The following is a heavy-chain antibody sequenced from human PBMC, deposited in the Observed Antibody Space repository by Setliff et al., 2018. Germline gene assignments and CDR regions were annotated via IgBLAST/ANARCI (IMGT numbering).Heavy chain of an antibody. CDR2: IYYSGST. CDR1: GDSINNNY. Sequence: PSETLSLTCTVSGDSINNNYWSWIRQPPGKGLEWIGHIYYSGSTNYNPSLKSRVTISLDSSKTQFSLKLSSVTAADTAVYYCARAMYSAGYYRGGYSYYYMDVWGKGTTVTVSS. J-gene: IGHJ6*03. V-gene: IGHV4-59*08. D-gene: IGHD3-22*01. CDR3: ARAMYSAGYYRGGYSYYYMDV.